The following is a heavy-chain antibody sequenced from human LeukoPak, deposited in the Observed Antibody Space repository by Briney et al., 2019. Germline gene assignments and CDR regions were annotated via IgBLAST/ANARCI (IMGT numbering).Heavy chain of an antibody. D-gene: IGHD3-22*01. Sequence: GGSLRLSCAASGCTFNNYAMSWVRQAPGKGLEWVSAISGRGGSTYYADPLKGRFTISRDNSKNTLYLQMNSLRAEDTALYYSAKDGIGGIYYDSSGYFDNWGQGTLVTVSS. CDR3: AKDGIGGIYYDSSGYFDN. J-gene: IGHJ4*02. CDR2: ISGRGGST. V-gene: IGHV3-23*01. CDR1: GCTFNNYA.